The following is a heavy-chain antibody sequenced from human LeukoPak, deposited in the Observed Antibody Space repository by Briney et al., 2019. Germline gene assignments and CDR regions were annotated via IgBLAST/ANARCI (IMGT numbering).Heavy chain of an antibody. CDR1: GFTFSSYS. CDR3: ARDYYYERWARPDFQH. D-gene: IGHD3-22*01. V-gene: IGHV3-21*01. J-gene: IGHJ1*01. Sequence: GALRLSCAASGFTFSSYSMNWVRQAPGKGLEWVSSISSSSSYIYYADSVKGRFTISRDNAKNSLYLQMNSLRAEDTAVYYCARDYYYERWARPDFQHWGQGTLVTVSS. CDR2: ISSSSSYI.